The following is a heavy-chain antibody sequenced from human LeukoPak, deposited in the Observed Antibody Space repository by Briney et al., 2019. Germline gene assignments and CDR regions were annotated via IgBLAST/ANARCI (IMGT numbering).Heavy chain of an antibody. CDR3: ARGQPTVTRVDDAFDI. CDR2: MNPNSGNT. Sequence: ASVKVSCKASGYTFTSYDINWVRQATGQGLEWMGWMNPNSGNTGYAQKFQGRVTMTRNTSISTAYMELSSLRSEDTAAYYCARGQPTVTRVDDAFDIWGQGTMVTVSS. CDR1: GYTFTSYD. V-gene: IGHV1-8*01. J-gene: IGHJ3*02. D-gene: IGHD4-17*01.